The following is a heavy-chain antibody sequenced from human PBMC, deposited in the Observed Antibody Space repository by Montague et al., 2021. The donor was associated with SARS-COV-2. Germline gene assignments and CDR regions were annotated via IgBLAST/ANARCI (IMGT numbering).Heavy chain of an antibody. CDR1: GGSISSGGYY. CDR2: IYYSGSX. V-gene: IGHV4-31*03. Sequence: TLSLTCTVSGGSISSGGYYWSWIRQHPGKGLEWIGYIYYSGSXYYXPSLKSRVAMSVDTSKNQFSLKLDSVTAADTAVYYCARVGGGRTFYYWGQGILVTVSS. J-gene: IGHJ4*02. CDR3: ARVGGGRTFYY. D-gene: IGHD3-16*01.